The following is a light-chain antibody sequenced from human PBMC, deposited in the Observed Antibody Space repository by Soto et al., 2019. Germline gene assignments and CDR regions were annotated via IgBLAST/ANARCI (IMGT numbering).Light chain of an antibody. CDR3: HQSYSTPRGT. J-gene: IGKJ1*01. CDR2: AAS. Sequence: DIQMTQSPSSLSASVGDRVTITCRASQSISSYLNWYQQKPGKAPKLLIYAASSLHSGVPSRFSGSGSWTDFTLNISSLHPEDFATYYCHQSYSTPRGTFGQGTKVEIK. CDR1: QSISSY. V-gene: IGKV1-39*01.